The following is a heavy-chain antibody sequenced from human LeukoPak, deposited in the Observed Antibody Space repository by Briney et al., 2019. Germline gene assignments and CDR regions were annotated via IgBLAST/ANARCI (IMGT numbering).Heavy chain of an antibody. CDR2: INHSGST. CDR3: ARGFNSGSYHYYFDY. CDR1: GGSFSGYY. J-gene: IGHJ4*02. V-gene: IGHV4-34*01. Sequence: SETLSPTCAVYGGSFSGYYWSWIRQPPGKGLEWIGEINHSGSTNYNPSLKSRVTISVDTSKNQFSLKLSSVTAADTAVYYCARGFNSGSYHYYFDYWGQGTLVTVS. D-gene: IGHD1-26*01.